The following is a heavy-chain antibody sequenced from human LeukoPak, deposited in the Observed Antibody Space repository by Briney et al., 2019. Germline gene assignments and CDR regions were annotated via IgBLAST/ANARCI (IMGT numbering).Heavy chain of an antibody. J-gene: IGHJ3*02. Sequence: SVKVSCKASGYTFTGYYMHWVRQAPGQGLEWMGWINPNSGGTNYAQKFQGRVTMTRDTSISTAYMELSRLRSDDTAVYYCARVFYYDSSGYPDAFDIWGQGTMVTVSS. CDR3: ARVFYYDSSGYPDAFDI. CDR1: GYTFTGYY. V-gene: IGHV1-2*02. CDR2: INPNSGGT. D-gene: IGHD3-22*01.